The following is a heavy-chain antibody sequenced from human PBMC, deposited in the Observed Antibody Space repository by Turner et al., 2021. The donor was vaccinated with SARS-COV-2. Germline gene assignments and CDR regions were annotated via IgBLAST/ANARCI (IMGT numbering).Heavy chain of an antibody. J-gene: IGHJ5*02. CDR1: GSSFSTFE. D-gene: IGHD3-22*01. Sequence: EVQLVESGGGSVQPAGSLSLPCSASGSSFSTFEMNWVRQAPGKGLEWLSYINDGGSTIHYADSVKGRFTVYRDNAKNSLYLQLNSLKAEDTAVYYCARGTYYYDSSVYSGTNWFDPWGQGTLVTVSS. V-gene: IGHV3-48*03. CDR3: ARGTYYYDSSVYSGTNWFDP. CDR2: INDGGSTI.